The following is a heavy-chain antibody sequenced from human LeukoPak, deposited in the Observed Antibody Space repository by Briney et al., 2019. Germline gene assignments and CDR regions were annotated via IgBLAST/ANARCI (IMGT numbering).Heavy chain of an antibody. J-gene: IGHJ6*03. CDR1: GYSFTGYY. CDR2: INPNSVGT. V-gene: IGHV1-2*02. D-gene: IGHD3-10*01. CDR3: ASDYGSGPHPDYYYYMDV. Sequence: GASVKVSCKASGYSFTGYYMHWVRQAPGQGLEWMGWINPNSVGTNYAQKFQGRVTMTRDSSISTAYLELSGLRSDDTAVYYCASDYGSGPHPDYYYYMDVWGKGTTVTISS.